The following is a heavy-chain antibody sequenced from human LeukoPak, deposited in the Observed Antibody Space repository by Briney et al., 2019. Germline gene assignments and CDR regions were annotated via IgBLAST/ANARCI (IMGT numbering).Heavy chain of an antibody. J-gene: IGHJ4*02. CDR1: GYTFTGYY. Sequence: ASVKVSCKASGYTFTGYYMHWVRQAPGQGLEWMGRINPNSGGTNYAQKFQGRVTMTRDTSISTACMELSRLRSDDTAVYYCARDSRVKIFGVVIMTGYFDYWGQGTLVTVSS. V-gene: IGHV1-2*06. D-gene: IGHD3-3*01. CDR3: ARDSRVKIFGVVIMTGYFDY. CDR2: INPNSGGT.